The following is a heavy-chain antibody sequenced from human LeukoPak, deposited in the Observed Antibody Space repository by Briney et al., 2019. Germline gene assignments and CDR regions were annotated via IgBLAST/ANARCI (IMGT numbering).Heavy chain of an antibody. J-gene: IGHJ4*02. CDR1: GVSFSSSPYY. D-gene: IGHD6-6*01. Sequence: SETLSLTCTVSGVSFSSSPYYWGWIRQPPGKGLEWIGSVYAGGTTYYNPSLKSRATISLHTPKNQFSLKLTSVTAADTAVYYCTKTGSTIAARPPDYWGQGTLVTVSP. CDR2: VYAGGTT. V-gene: IGHV4-39*07. CDR3: TKTGSTIAARPPDY.